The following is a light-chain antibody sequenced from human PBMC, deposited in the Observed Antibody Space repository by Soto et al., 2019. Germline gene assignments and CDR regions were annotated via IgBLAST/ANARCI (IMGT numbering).Light chain of an antibody. CDR2: LNSDGSH. J-gene: IGLJ2*01. CDR1: SGHSSYA. CDR3: QTWGVGLV. Sequence: QAVLTQSPSASASLGASVKLTCTLSSGHSSYAIAWHQQQPEKGPRYLMKLNSDGSHSKGDGIPDRFSGSSSGAERYLTISSLQSEDEADYYCQTWGVGLVFGGGTKVTVL. V-gene: IGLV4-69*01.